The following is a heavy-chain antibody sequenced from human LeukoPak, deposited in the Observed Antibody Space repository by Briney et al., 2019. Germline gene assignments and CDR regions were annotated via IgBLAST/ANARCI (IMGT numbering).Heavy chain of an antibody. Sequence: GGSLRLSCAASGFTFSSYAMHWVRQAPGKGLEYVSAISSNGGSTYYANSVKGRFTISRDNSKNTLYLQMGSLSAEDMAVYYCARGHRLTGHDYWGQGTLVTVSS. CDR2: ISSNGGST. CDR3: ARGHRLTGHDY. J-gene: IGHJ4*02. CDR1: GFTFSSYA. V-gene: IGHV3-64*01. D-gene: IGHD3-9*01.